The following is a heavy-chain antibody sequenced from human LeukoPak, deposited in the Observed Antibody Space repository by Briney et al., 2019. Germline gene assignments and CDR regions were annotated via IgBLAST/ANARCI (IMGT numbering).Heavy chain of an antibody. V-gene: IGHV1-46*01. CDR3: ARDKGTGTTGCYMDV. D-gene: IGHD1-7*01. J-gene: IGHJ6*03. CDR2: INPSSGTT. CDR1: GYTFTSYY. Sequence: ASVKVSCKASGYTFTSYYMHSVRQAPGQGLEWMGIINPSSGTTSYAQKFHGRVTMTKDMSTSTVYMELSSLRSEETAGYYCARDKGTGTTGCYMDVWGKGTTVTVSS.